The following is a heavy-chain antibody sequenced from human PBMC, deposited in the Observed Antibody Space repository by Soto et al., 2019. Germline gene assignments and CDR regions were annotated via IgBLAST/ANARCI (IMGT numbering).Heavy chain of an antibody. D-gene: IGHD3-9*01. CDR3: ARDPPYYDILTGPNGY. CDR2: ISSSSSYI. Sequence: GSLRLSCAASGFTFSSYSMNWVRQAPGKGLEWVSSISSSSSYIYYADSVKGRFTISRDNAKNSLYLQMNSLRAEDTAVYYCARDPPYYDILTGPNGYWGQGTLVTVSS. CDR1: GFTFSSYS. V-gene: IGHV3-21*01. J-gene: IGHJ4*02.